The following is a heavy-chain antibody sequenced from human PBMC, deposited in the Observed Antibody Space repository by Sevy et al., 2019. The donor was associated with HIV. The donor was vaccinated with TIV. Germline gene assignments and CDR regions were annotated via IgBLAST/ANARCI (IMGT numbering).Heavy chain of an antibody. V-gene: IGHV1-2*02. J-gene: IGHJ6*02. D-gene: IGHD2-15*01. CDR3: ARLALGYCSGGSCYSGGGYYYGMDV. CDR1: GYTFTGYY. CDR2: INPNSGGT. Sequence: ASVKVSCKASGYTFTGYYMHWVRQAPGQGLEWMGWINPNSGGTNYAQKFQGRVTMTRDTSISTAYMELSSLRSDDTAVYYCARLALGYCSGGSCYSGGGYYYGMDVWGQGTTVTV.